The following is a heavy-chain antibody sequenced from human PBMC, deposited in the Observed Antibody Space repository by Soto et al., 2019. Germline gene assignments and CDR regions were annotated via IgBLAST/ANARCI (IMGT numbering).Heavy chain of an antibody. Sequence: QVQLQESGPGLVKPSETLSLTCTVSGGSISSYYWSWIRQPPGKGLEWIGYIYYSGSTNYNPSLKSRVTISGDTSKNQFSLKLSSVTAADTAVYYCARGGPYSSSWGRFDPWGQGTLVTVSS. J-gene: IGHJ5*02. CDR2: IYYSGST. V-gene: IGHV4-59*01. CDR1: GGSISSYY. CDR3: ARGGPYSSSWGRFDP. D-gene: IGHD6-13*01.